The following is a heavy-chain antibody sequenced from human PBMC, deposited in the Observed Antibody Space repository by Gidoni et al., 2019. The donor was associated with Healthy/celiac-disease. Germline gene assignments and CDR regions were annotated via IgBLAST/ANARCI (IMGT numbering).Heavy chain of an antibody. CDR1: GGSISSGGSY. CDR2: IYYSGST. V-gene: IGHV4-31*03. J-gene: IGHJ5*02. D-gene: IGHD3-9*01. CDR3: ARLWASLRYFDRPNWFDP. Sequence: QVQLQESGPGLVKPSQTLSLTCTVSGGSISSGGSYWSWIRQHPGKGLEWIGYIYYSGSTYYNPSLKSRVTISVDTSKNQFSLKLSSVTAADTAVYYCARLWASLRYFDRPNWFDPWGQGTLVTVSS.